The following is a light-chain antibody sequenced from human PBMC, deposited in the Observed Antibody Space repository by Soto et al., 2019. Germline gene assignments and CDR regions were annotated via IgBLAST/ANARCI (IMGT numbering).Light chain of an antibody. V-gene: IGLV2-8*01. Sequence: QSALTQPHSASGSPGQSVTISCTGTSSDIGGYNFVSWYQQHPGKAPKFMIYEVSKRPSGVPDRFSGSKSGNTASLTVSGLQADDEADYYCSSYAGSNNFVVFGGGTKLTVL. CDR2: EVS. CDR3: SSYAGSNNFVV. CDR1: SSDIGGYNF. J-gene: IGLJ2*01.